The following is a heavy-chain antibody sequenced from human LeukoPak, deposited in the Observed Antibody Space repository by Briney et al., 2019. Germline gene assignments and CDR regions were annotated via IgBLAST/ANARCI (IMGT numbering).Heavy chain of an antibody. Sequence: PSETLSLTCTVSGGSISSYYWSWIRQPPGKRLEWIGYIYYSGSTNYNPSLKSRVTISVDTSKNQFSLKLGSVTAADTAVYYCARRSATLLNWFDPWGQGTLVTVSS. CDR3: ARRSATLLNWFDP. J-gene: IGHJ5*02. V-gene: IGHV4-59*01. CDR1: GGSISSYY. CDR2: IYYSGST. D-gene: IGHD2-2*01.